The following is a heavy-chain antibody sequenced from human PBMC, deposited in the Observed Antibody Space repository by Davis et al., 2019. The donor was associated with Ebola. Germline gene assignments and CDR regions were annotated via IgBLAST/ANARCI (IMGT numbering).Heavy chain of an antibody. CDR2: IDPSDSYT. Sequence: KVSCKGSGYSFTSYWISWVRQMPGKGLEWMGRIDPSDSYTNYSPSFQGHVTISADKSISTAYLQWSSLKASDTAMYYCARPSGSSYGVTHFDYWGQGTLVTVSS. CDR3: ARPSGSSYGVTHFDY. V-gene: IGHV5-10-1*01. CDR1: GYSFTSYW. J-gene: IGHJ4*02. D-gene: IGHD5-18*01.